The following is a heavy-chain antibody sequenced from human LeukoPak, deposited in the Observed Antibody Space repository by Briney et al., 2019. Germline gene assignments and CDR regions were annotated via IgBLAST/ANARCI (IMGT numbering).Heavy chain of an antibody. CDR3: ARDASPRSYCSGGSCYGRLGFDY. D-gene: IGHD2-15*01. CDR2: IRSTPTGGTP. V-gene: IGHV3-49*04. Sequence: PGGSLRLSCTVSGLTFRERAMSWVRQAPGQGPEWVGFIRSTPTGGTPEYAASVKGRFTISRDNSKNTLYLQMNSLRAEDTAVYYCARDASPRSYCSGGSCYGRLGFDYWGQGTLVTVSS. CDR1: GLTFRERA. J-gene: IGHJ4*02.